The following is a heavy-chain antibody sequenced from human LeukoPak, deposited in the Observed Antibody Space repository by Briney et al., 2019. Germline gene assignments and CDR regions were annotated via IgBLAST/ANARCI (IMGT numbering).Heavy chain of an antibody. V-gene: IGHV4-39*01. D-gene: IGHD6-13*01. Sequence: RASETLSLTCTVSGGSISSSSYYWAWIRQPPGKGLEWIGSIYYSGSTYYNPSLKSRVTISVDTSKNQFSLKLSSVTAADTAVYYCARGQQLVNGFDYWGQGTLVTVSS. CDR3: ARGQQLVNGFDY. CDR2: IYYSGST. CDR1: GGSISSSSYY. J-gene: IGHJ4*02.